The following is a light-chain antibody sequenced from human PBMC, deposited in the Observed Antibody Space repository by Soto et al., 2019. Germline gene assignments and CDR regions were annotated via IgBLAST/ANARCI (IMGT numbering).Light chain of an antibody. V-gene: IGLV2-8*01. CDR2: DVT. CDR3: TSYVGNDIWV. CDR1: SSDVGAYKY. J-gene: IGLJ3*02. Sequence: QSALTQPPSASGSPGQSVTISCTGTSSDVGAYKYVSWYQQYPGKAPKLMIYDVTKRPSGVPDRFTGSKSGNTASLTDSGLQTEDEADYYGTSYVGNDIWVFGGGTKQTV.